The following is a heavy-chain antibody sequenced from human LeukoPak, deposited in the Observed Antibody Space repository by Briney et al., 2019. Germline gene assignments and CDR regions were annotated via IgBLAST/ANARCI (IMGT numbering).Heavy chain of an antibody. CDR2: ISGSGGST. CDR3: AKDTYYYDSSGYRHFDY. Sequence: GGSLRLSCAASGFTFSSYAISWVRQAPGKGLEWVSAISGSGGSTYYADSVKGRFTISRDNSKNTQYLQMNSLRAEDTAVYYCAKDTYYYDSSGYRHFDYWGQGTLVTVSS. J-gene: IGHJ4*02. D-gene: IGHD3-22*01. V-gene: IGHV3-23*01. CDR1: GFTFSSYA.